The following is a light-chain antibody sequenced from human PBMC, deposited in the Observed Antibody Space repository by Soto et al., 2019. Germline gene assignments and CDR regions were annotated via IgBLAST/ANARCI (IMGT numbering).Light chain of an antibody. CDR3: QTWGTGIHVV. CDR2: LNSDGSH. V-gene: IGLV4-69*01. CDR1: SGHRSYA. Sequence: QLVLTQSPSASASLGASVKLTCTLISGHRSYAIAWHQQQPEKGPRYLMKLNSDGSHSKGDGIPDRFSGSSSGAERYLTISSLQSEDEADYYCQTWGTGIHVVFGGGTKLTVL. J-gene: IGLJ2*01.